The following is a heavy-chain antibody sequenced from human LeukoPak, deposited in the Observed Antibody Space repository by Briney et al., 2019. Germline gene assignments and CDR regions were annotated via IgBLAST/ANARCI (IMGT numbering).Heavy chain of an antibody. CDR2: IYSDGSNK. CDR3: ARDLKSGYMDS. D-gene: IGHD3-3*01. J-gene: IGHJ4*02. Sequence: GGSLRLSCAASGFTFSNYGIHWVRQAPGKGLEWVAVIYSDGSNKYFVDSVKGRFTISRDDSRNTVFLQMNSLRVEDTAVFYCARDLKSGYMDSWGKGTLVTVSS. CDR1: GFTFSNYG. V-gene: IGHV3-33*01.